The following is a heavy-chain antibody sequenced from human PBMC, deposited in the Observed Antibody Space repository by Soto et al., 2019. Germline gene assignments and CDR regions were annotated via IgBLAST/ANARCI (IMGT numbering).Heavy chain of an antibody. V-gene: IGHV4-59*01. D-gene: IGHD6-25*01. Sequence: PSETLSLTCTVCGGSISSYYWSWIRQPPGKGLEWIGYIYYSGSTNYNPSLKSRVTISVDTSKNQFSLKLSSVTAADTAVYYCAGTSGKQRYYYGMDVWGQGTTVTVSS. CDR3: AGTSGKQRYYYGMDV. CDR1: GGSISSYY. J-gene: IGHJ6*02. CDR2: IYYSGST.